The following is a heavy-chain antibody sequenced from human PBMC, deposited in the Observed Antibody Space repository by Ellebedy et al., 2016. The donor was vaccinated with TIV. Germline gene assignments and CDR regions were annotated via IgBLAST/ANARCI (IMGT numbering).Heavy chain of an antibody. D-gene: IGHD6-6*01. CDR2: ISWNTGNT. Sequence: SLKISCAASGFTFANYAMHWVRQAPGKGLEWVSGISWNTGNTDYADSVKGRFTISRDNAKNSLYLQLNSLRAEDPALYYCAKAGTYGSSSGYFDLWGRGTLVTVSS. CDR3: AKAGTYGSSSGYFDL. J-gene: IGHJ2*01. CDR1: GFTFANYA. V-gene: IGHV3-9*01.